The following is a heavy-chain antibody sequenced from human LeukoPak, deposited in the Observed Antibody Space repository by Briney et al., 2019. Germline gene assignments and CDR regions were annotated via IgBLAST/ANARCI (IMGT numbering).Heavy chain of an antibody. Sequence: GGSLRLSCAASGFTFDDYAMHWVRQAPGKGLEWVSGISWNSGSIGYADSVKGRFTISRDNAKNSLYLQMNSLRAEDTALYYCAKDMSSSGYYYSDAFDIWGQGTMVTVSS. CDR1: GFTFDDYA. CDR2: ISWNSGSI. J-gene: IGHJ3*02. V-gene: IGHV3-9*01. D-gene: IGHD3-22*01. CDR3: AKDMSSSGYYYSDAFDI.